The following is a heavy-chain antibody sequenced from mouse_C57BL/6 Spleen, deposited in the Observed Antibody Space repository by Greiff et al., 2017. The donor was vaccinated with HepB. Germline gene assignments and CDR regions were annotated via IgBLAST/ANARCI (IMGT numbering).Heavy chain of an antibody. V-gene: IGHV3-6*01. CDR1: GYSITSGYY. CDR2: ISYDGSN. CDR3: ARDPFLRYFDY. Sequence: DVQLVESGPGLVKPSQSLSLTCSVTGYSITSGYYWNWIRQFPGNKLEWMGYISYDGSNNYNPSLKNRISITRDTSKNQFFLKLNSVTTEDTATYYCARDPFLRYFDYWGQGTTLTVSS. J-gene: IGHJ2*01. D-gene: IGHD1-1*01.